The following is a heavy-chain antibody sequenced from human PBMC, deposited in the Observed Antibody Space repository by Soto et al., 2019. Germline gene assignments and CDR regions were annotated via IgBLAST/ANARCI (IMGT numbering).Heavy chain of an antibody. D-gene: IGHD6-13*01. V-gene: IGHV1-3*01. CDR3: AGDIASVGPHAHDAFEE. CDR1: GFSFSDNL. CDR2: INPENGNT. Sequence: QVQLVQSGAEVRKPGASVNISCRASGFSFSDNLINWVRQAPGQSLEWMGWINPENGNTRYSQTFQGRVTISRPSSATIGYVEVSHLTYEAPAVYYRAGDIASVGPHAHDAFEERGHGTMVTVSS. J-gene: IGHJ3*01.